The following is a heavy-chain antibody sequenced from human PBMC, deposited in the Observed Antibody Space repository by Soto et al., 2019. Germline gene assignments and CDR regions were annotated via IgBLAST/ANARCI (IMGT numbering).Heavy chain of an antibody. V-gene: IGHV3-23*01. CDR1: GFTFSSSA. CDR2: ISGSGATT. Sequence: RWSLRLSCAAAGFTFSSSATSWVRQAPGKGLEWVSTISGSGATTYYADSVKGRFTISRDNSKNTLYLHMNSLRAEDTALYYCAKSQVDYWGQGTPVTVSS. J-gene: IGHJ4*02. CDR3: AKSQVDY.